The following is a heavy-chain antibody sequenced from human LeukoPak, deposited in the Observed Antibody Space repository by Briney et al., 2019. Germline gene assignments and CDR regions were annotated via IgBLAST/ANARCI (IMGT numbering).Heavy chain of an antibody. Sequence: GRSLRLSCAASGFTFSSYGMHWVRQAPGKGLEWVAVISYDGSNKYYADSVKGRFTISRDNSKNTLYLQMNSLRAEDTAVYYCAKDHAHYYDSSGKYGGFDPWGQGTLVTVSS. V-gene: IGHV3-30*18. CDR2: ISYDGSNK. CDR3: AKDHAHYYDSSGKYGGFDP. D-gene: IGHD3-22*01. J-gene: IGHJ5*02. CDR1: GFTFSSYG.